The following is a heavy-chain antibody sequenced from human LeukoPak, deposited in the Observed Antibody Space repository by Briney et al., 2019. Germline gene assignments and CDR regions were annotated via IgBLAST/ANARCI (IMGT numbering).Heavy chain of an antibody. CDR3: ARHRPYWGFGESKGDY. Sequence: GESLKISCKGSGYSFTSYWIGWVRQMPGKGLEWMGIIYPGDSDTRYSPSFQGQVTISADKSISTAYLQWSSLKASDTAMYYCARHRPYWGFGESKGDYWGQGTLVTVSS. J-gene: IGHJ4*02. CDR1: GYSFTSYW. V-gene: IGHV5-51*01. CDR2: IYPGDSDT. D-gene: IGHD3-10*01.